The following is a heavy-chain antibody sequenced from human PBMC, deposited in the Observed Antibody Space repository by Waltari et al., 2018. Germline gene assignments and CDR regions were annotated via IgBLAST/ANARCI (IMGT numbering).Heavy chain of an antibody. Sequence: QVRLQESGPGLMEPSQTLPLTCTVSGGSISTGSSYWSWLRQPAGKGLEWIARISTSGSTKYNPSLKSRVSISVDTSKNQLSLKLSSVTAADTAVYYCARLAVPAVMGAFDIWGQGTMVTVSS. CDR3: ARLAVPAVMGAFDI. CDR2: ISTSGST. D-gene: IGHD2-2*01. CDR1: GGSISTGSSY. V-gene: IGHV4-61*02. J-gene: IGHJ3*02.